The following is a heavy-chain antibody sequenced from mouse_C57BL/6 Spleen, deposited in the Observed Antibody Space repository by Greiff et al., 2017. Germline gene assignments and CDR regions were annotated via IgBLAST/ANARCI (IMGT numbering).Heavy chain of an antibody. Sequence: EVQRVESGGGLVKPGGSLKLSCAASGFTFSSYTMSWVRQTPEKRLEWVATISGGGGNTYYPDSVKGRFTISRDTAKNTLYLQMSSLRSEDTDLYFWERLYYGDDGYYAMDYWGQGTSVTVSS. CDR3: ERLYYGDDGYYAMDY. V-gene: IGHV5-9*01. D-gene: IGHD2-13*01. CDR1: GFTFSSYT. CDR2: ISGGGGNT. J-gene: IGHJ4*01.